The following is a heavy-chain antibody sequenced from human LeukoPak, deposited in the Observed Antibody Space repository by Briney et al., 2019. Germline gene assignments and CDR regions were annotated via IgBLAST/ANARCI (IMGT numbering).Heavy chain of an antibody. V-gene: IGHV3-7*01. CDR3: ARDGSSTTERWDFDY. CDR1: GFTFGNYW. Sequence: GGSLRLSCAASGFTFGNYWMSWVRQAPGKGLEWVANIKQDGSEKYYVDSVKGRFTISRDNAKNSLYLQMNSLRAEDTAVYYCARDGSSTTERWDFDYWGQGTLVTVSS. J-gene: IGHJ4*02. CDR2: IKQDGSEK. D-gene: IGHD2-2*01.